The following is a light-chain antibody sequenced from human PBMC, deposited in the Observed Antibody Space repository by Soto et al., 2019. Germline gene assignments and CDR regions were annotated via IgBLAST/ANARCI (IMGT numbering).Light chain of an antibody. CDR2: RNN. J-gene: IGLJ3*02. V-gene: IGLV1-47*01. CDR3: AAWDDSLSGRGWV. Sequence: QSVLTQPPSASGTPRQRVTISCSGSSSNIGSNYVYWYQQLPGTAPKLLIYRNNQRPSGVPDRFSGSKSGTSASLAISGLRSEDEADYYCAAWDDSLSGRGWVFGGGTKLTVL. CDR1: SSNIGSNY.